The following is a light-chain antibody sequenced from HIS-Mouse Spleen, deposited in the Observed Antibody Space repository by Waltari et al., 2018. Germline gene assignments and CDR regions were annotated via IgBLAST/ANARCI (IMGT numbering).Light chain of an antibody. CDR1: QSGDQY. J-gene: IGLJ3*02. Sequence: SYALTQPPSVSVSPGQTARLTCSGDQSGDQYACWYQQKPGQSPVLVIYQDSKRPSGIPERFSGSNSGNTATLTISGTQAMDEADYYCQAWDSSTAVFGGGTKLTVL. CDR2: QDS. CDR3: QAWDSSTAV. V-gene: IGLV3-1*01.